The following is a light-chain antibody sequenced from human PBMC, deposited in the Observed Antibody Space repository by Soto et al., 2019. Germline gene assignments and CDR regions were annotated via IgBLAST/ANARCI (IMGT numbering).Light chain of an antibody. CDR3: QQRRVWPPLT. J-gene: IGKJ4*01. CDR2: DAS. V-gene: IGKV3-11*01. CDR1: QSVSIY. Sequence: EVVLTQSPATLSLSPGERATLSCRASQSVSIYLAWYQQKPGQAPRLLIYDASNRATGIPARFSGSGSGTDFTLTISSLEPEDFAVYYCQQRRVWPPLTFGGGTKVE.